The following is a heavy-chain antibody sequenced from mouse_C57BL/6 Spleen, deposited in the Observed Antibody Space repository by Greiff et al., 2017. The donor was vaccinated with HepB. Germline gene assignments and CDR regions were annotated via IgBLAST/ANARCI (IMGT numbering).Heavy chain of an antibody. D-gene: IGHD2-5*01. V-gene: IGHV3-6*01. CDR2: ISYDGSN. J-gene: IGHJ3*01. CDR3: ARAYYSNFCFAY. Sequence: VQLQQSGPGLVKPSQSLSLTCSVTGYSITSGYYWNWIRQFPGNKLEWMGYISYDGSNNYNPSLKNRISITRDTSKNQFFLKLNSVTTEDTATYYCARAYYSNFCFAYWGQGTLVTVSA. CDR1: GYSITSGYY.